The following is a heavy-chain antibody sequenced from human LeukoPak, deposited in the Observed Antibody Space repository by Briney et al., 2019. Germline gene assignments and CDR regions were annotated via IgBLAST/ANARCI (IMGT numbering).Heavy chain of an antibody. J-gene: IGHJ4*02. CDR3: VGGLSVSSG. CDR1: GFTFSSSW. CDR2: ISGDGTST. Sequence: PGGSLRLACGASGFTFSSSWMHWIRHAPGKGLVWVSRISGDGTSTSYADSVKGRFTISRDNAKNTLYLQMNSLRVEDTAVYYCVGGLSVSSGGGQGTLVTVSS. D-gene: IGHD3-10*01. V-gene: IGHV3-74*01.